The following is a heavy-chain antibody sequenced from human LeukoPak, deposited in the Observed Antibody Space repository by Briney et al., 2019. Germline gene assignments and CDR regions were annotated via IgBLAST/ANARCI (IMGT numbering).Heavy chain of an antibody. D-gene: IGHD1-14*01. Sequence: GGSLRLSCAASGFTFDDYAMHWVRQAPGKGLEWVSGISWNSGSIGYADSVKGRFTISRDNAKNSLYLQMNSLRVEDTAVYYCARNRYMDVWGKGTTVIVSS. V-gene: IGHV3-9*01. CDR2: ISWNSGSI. CDR3: ARNRYMDV. J-gene: IGHJ6*03. CDR1: GFTFDDYA.